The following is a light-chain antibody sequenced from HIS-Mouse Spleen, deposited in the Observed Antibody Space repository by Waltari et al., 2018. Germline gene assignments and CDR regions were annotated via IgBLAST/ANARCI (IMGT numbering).Light chain of an antibody. V-gene: IGLV6-57*03. Sequence: NFMLTQPHSVSESPGQTVTISCTRSSGRIASNYVQWYQQRPGSAPTPVIYEDNQRPSGVPDRFSGSIDSSSNSASLTISGLKTEDEADYYCQSYDSSNEVFGGGTKLTVL. J-gene: IGLJ2*01. CDR2: EDN. CDR1: SGRIASNY. CDR3: QSYDSSNEV.